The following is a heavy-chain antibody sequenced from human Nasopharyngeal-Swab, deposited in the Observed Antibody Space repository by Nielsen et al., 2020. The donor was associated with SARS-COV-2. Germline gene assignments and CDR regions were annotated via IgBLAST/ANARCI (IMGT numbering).Heavy chain of an antibody. CDR1: GYTFTSYA. Sequence: ASVKVSCKASGYTFTSYAMHWVRQAPGQRLEWMGWINAGNGNTKYSQKFQGRVAITRDTSASTAYMELSSLRSEDTAVYYCARLESGYYPDYWGQGTLVTVSS. CDR3: ARLESGYYPDY. CDR2: INAGNGNT. D-gene: IGHD3-22*01. V-gene: IGHV1-3*01. J-gene: IGHJ4*02.